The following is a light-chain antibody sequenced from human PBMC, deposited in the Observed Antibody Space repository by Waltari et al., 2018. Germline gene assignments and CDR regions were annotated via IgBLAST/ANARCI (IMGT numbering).Light chain of an antibody. J-gene: IGKJ3*01. V-gene: IGKV4-1*01. CDR2: WAS. CDR3: QQYYSTLPT. Sequence: DIVMTQSPDSLTVSLGERANITCKSSQSVLYSSNNKNYLAWYQQKPGQPPKLLIYWASTRESGVPDRFSGSGSGTDFTLTISSLQAEDVAVYYCQQYYSTLPTFGPGTKVDIK. CDR1: QSVLYSSNNKNY.